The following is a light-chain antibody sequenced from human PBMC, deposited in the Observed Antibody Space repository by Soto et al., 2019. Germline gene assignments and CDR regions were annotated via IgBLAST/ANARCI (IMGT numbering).Light chain of an antibody. CDR1: QSVLYSSNNRNY. J-gene: IGKJ4*01. Sequence: DIGVTQCAHARGVNQGERATINYKSSQSVLYSSNNRNYLAWYQQKPGQPPKLLIYWASTRESGVPDRFSGSGSGTEFTLTSCSPHPEDVALPYCQQHYSAPLTFGGGTKLEIK. V-gene: IGKV4-1*01. CDR3: QQHYSAPLT. CDR2: WAS.